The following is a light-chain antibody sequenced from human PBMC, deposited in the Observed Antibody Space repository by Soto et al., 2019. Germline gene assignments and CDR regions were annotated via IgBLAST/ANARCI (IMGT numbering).Light chain of an antibody. CDR2: ATS. J-gene: IGKJ4*01. V-gene: IGKV1-27*01. CDR1: QGIAPY. CDR3: QKYNSAPLT. Sequence: DVQMTQSRPSLSAFVGDRVTITCRASQGIAPYLAWFQQKPGKVPKLLIYATSTLQSGVPSRFSGSGSGTDITLTINSLQPEDVGTYYRQKYNSAPLTFGGGTKVEIK.